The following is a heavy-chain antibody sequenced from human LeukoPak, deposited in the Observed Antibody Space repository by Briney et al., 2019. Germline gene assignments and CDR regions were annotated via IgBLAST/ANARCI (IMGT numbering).Heavy chain of an antibody. V-gene: IGHV1-69*04. Sequence: VRPCSSAALCTFSTYAISWVGQAPGHQREWMGRIIPILGIANYAQKIQGRVTITADKSTSTAYMELRSLRSEDTAVYYCAPYPSIAAAYKWVDPWGQGTLVTVSS. D-gene: IGHD6-13*01. CDR3: APYPSIAAAYKWVDP. CDR1: LCTFSTYA. J-gene: IGHJ5*02. CDR2: IIPILGIA.